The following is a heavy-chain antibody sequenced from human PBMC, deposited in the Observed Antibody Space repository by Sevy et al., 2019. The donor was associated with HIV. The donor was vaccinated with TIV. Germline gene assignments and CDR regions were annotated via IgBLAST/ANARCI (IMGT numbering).Heavy chain of an antibody. CDR3: ARDRRNYGGQYFDD. J-gene: IGHJ4*02. Sequence: GGSLRLSCAASGFTFSDYYMSWIRQAPGKGLEWVSYISSGTSYTNYADSVKGRFTISRDNAKNSLYLQMNSLRAEDTAVYYCARDRRNYGGQYFDDWGQGTLVTVSS. V-gene: IGHV3-11*06. CDR1: GFTFSDYY. D-gene: IGHD1-7*01. CDR2: ISSGTSYT.